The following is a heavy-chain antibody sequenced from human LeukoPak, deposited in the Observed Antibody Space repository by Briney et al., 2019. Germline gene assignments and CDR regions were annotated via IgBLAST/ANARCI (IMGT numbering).Heavy chain of an antibody. CDR1: GGSISSGDYY. V-gene: IGHV4-30-4*01. Sequence: SETLSLTCTVSGGSISSGDYYWSWIRQPPGQGLEWIGYIYYSGSTYYNPSLKSRVTISVDTSKNQFSLKLSSVTAADTAVYYCATWRPYGDASFDYWGQGTLVTVSS. CDR2: IYYSGST. J-gene: IGHJ4*02. D-gene: IGHD4-17*01. CDR3: ATWRPYGDASFDY.